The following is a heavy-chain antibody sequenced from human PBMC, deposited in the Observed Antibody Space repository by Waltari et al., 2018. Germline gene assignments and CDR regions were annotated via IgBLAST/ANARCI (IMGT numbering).Heavy chain of an antibody. Sequence: VESGGGVIRPGGSLRLSCEASGFTFDDYGMSWVRQGQGKGLEWIAGINWKGDKVAYGDAVRGRFIISRDNAKNLLYLQMNTVGLDDTALYYCARGGDSSWPRWGQGTLVTVSA. CDR1: GFTFDDYG. CDR3: ARGGDSSWPR. CDR2: INWKGDKV. D-gene: IGHD3-22*01. V-gene: IGHV3-20*04. J-gene: IGHJ4*02.